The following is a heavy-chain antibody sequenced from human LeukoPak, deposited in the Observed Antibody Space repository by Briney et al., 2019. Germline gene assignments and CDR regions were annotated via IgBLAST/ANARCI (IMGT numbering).Heavy chain of an antibody. D-gene: IGHD2-2*02. CDR1: GYSISNGYF. J-gene: IGHJ4*02. Sequence: SETLSLTCAVSGYSISNGYFWGWIRQPPGKGLERIGSIYHSGNTYYNPSLKSRVTISVDTSKNQFSLKLTSVTAADTAVYYCARIYCSSISCYISYWGQGSLVTVSS. CDR2: IYHSGNT. V-gene: IGHV4-38-2*01. CDR3: ARIYCSSISCYISY.